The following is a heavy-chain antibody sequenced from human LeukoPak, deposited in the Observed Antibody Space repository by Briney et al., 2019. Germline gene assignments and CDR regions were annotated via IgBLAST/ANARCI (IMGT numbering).Heavy chain of an antibody. CDR3: AKVRIVGATRDAFDI. CDR1: GFTFSTFR. V-gene: IGHV3-30*18. D-gene: IGHD1-26*01. CDR2: ISDDGANK. Sequence: GGSLRLSCAASGFTFSTFRMYWVRQAPGKGLEWVALISDDGANKYYADSVKGRFTISRDNSKNTVFLQMNSLRPEDTAVYYCAKVRIVGATRDAFDIWGQGTMVTVSS. J-gene: IGHJ3*02.